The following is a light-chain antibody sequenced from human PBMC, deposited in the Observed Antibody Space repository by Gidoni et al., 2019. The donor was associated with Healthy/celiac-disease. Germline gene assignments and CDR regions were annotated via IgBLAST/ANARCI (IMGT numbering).Light chain of an antibody. CDR1: QSMSSY. J-gene: IGKJ4*01. Sequence: IQMTQSPSSLSASVGDRVTITCRASQSMSSYLNWYQQKPGKAPQLLIYAASSLQSGVPSRFSGSGSGTYFPPTISSLQPDDSATYYCQRSYCTPPTFGGGTKVEIK. V-gene: IGKV1-39*01. CDR3: QRSYCTPPT. CDR2: AAS.